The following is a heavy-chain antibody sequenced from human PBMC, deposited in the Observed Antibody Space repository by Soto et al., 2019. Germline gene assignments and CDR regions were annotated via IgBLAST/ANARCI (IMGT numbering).Heavy chain of an antibody. Sequence: QLQLQESGPGLVKPSETLSLTCTVSGGSISSSSYYWGWIRQPPGKGLEWIGSIYYSGSTYYNPSLKSRVTISVDTSKNQFSLKLSSVTAADTAVYYCARTTVTTYPDWFDPWGQGTLVTVS. CDR3: ARTTVTTYPDWFDP. J-gene: IGHJ5*02. CDR1: GGSISSSSYY. D-gene: IGHD4-4*01. V-gene: IGHV4-39*01. CDR2: IYYSGST.